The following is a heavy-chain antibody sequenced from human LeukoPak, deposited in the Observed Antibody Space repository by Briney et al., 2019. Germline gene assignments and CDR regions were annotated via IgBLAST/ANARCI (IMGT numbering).Heavy chain of an antibody. CDR1: GGSISSYY. J-gene: IGHJ4*02. D-gene: IGHD1-26*01. CDR3: AGGSAGVGSINY. Sequence: PSETLSLTCSVSGGSISSYYRSWTRQPPGKGLEWIGYVYYSGSTSYNPSLRGRVTISIDTSKNQFSLKLNSVTAADTAVYYCAGGSAGVGSINYWGQGSLVTVSS. CDR2: VYYSGST. V-gene: IGHV4-59*01.